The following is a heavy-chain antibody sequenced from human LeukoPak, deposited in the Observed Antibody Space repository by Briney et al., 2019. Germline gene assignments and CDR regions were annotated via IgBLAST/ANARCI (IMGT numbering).Heavy chain of an antibody. D-gene: IGHD2-21*02. CDR1: GGSISSYY. CDR3: ARYVVVTAYFDY. Sequence: PSETLSLTCTVSGGSISSYYWSWIRQPPGKGLEWIGYIYYSGSTNYNPSLKSRVTISVDTSKNQFSLKLSSVTAADTAVFYCARYVVVTAYFDYWGQETLVTVSS. CDR2: IYYSGST. V-gene: IGHV4-59*01. J-gene: IGHJ4*02.